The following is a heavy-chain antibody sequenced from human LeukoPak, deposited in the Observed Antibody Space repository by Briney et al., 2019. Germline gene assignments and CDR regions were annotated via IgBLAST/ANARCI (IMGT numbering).Heavy chain of an antibody. Sequence: SETLSLTCAVYGGSFSGYYWSWIRQPPGKGLEWIGEISHSGSTNYNPSLKSRVTISVDTSKNQFSLKLSSVTAADTAVYYCVAPYYYGSGSSPPEYFQHWGQGTLVTVSS. CDR3: VAPYYYGSGSSPPEYFQH. CDR2: ISHSGST. D-gene: IGHD3-10*01. CDR1: GGSFSGYY. V-gene: IGHV4-34*01. J-gene: IGHJ1*01.